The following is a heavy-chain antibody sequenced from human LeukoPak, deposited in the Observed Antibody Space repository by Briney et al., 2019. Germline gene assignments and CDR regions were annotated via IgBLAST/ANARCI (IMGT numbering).Heavy chain of an antibody. D-gene: IGHD3-10*02. J-gene: IGHJ6*04. V-gene: IGHV3-48*03. CDR3: AELGITMIGGV. CDR1: GFTFSSYE. Sequence: GGSLRLSCAASGFTFSSYEMNWVRPAGRKGLELVSYISSSGRTIYYADSVKGRFTISRDNAKNSLYLQMNSLRAEDTAVYYCAELGITMIGGVWGKGTTVTISS. CDR2: ISSSGRTI.